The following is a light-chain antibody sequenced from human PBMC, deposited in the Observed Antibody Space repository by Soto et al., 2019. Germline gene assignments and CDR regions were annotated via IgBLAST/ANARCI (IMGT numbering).Light chain of an antibody. V-gene: IGLV2-14*01. Sequence: QSALTQPASVSGSPGQSITISCTGTSSDIGGYKYVSWYQLRPGKAPKLMIYEVSNRPSGISDRFSASKSGNTASLTISGLQDDDEADYYCFSYTSSTAYVFGTGTKVTVL. CDR3: FSYTSSTAYV. CDR1: SSDIGGYKY. CDR2: EVS. J-gene: IGLJ1*01.